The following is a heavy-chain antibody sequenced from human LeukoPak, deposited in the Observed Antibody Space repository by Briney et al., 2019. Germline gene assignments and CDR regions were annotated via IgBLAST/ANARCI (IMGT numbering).Heavy chain of an antibody. J-gene: IGHJ6*02. Sequence: SAKVSCKASGGTFSSYAISWVRQAPGQGLEWMGRIIPILGIANYAQKFQGRVTITADKSTSTAYMELSSLRSEDTAVYYCARDGYCSGGSCYYYGMDVWGQGTTVTVSS. CDR3: ARDGYCSGGSCYYYGMDV. V-gene: IGHV1-69*04. CDR1: GGTFSSYA. D-gene: IGHD2-15*01. CDR2: IIPILGIA.